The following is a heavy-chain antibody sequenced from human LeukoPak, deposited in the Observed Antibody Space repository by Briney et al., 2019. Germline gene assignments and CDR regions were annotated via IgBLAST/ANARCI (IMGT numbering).Heavy chain of an antibody. V-gene: IGHV4-30-2*01. CDR1: GGSISSGGYS. J-gene: IGHJ3*02. CDR2: IYHSGST. Sequence: SETLSLTCAVSGGSISSGGYSWSWIRQPPGKGLEWIGHIYHSGSTYYNPSLKSRVTISVDRSKNQFSLKLSSVTAADTAVYYCARGLGAYYYDSSGYFDAFDIWGQGTMVTVSS. D-gene: IGHD3-22*01. CDR3: ARGLGAYYYDSSGYFDAFDI.